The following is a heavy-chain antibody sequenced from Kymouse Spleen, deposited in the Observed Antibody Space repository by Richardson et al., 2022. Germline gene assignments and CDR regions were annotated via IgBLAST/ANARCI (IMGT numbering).Heavy chain of an antibody. CDR2: ISSSSSTI. CDR1: GFTFSSYS. V-gene: IGHV3-48*02. J-gene: IGHJ6*02. Sequence: EVQLVESGGGLVQPGGSLRLSCAASGFTFSSYSMNWVRQAPGKGLEWVSYISSSSSTIYYADSVKGRFTISRDNAKNSLYLQMNSLRDEDTAVYYCAREAGITGTTNYYYYYGMDVWGQGTTVTVSS. D-gene: IGHD1-7*01. CDR3: AREAGITGTTNYYYYYGMDV.